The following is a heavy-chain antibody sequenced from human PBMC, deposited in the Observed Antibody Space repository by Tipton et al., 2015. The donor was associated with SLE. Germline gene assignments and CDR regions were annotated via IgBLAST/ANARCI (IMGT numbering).Heavy chain of an antibody. V-gene: IGHV4-31*03. CDR2: IYYSGYT. J-gene: IGHJ4*02. D-gene: IGHD4/OR15-4a*01. CDR3: TRGHGARYYFDF. CDR1: GGSISSGGYY. Sequence: TLSLTCTVSGGSISSGGYYWTWIRQLPGKGLEWIGYIYYSGYTYYNPSLGSRLTISVDTSKDQFSLRLTSVTAADTAVYYCTRGHGARYYFDFWGQGTLVTVSS.